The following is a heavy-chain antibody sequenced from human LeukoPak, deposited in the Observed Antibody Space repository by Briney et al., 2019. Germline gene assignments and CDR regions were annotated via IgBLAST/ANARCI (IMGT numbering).Heavy chain of an antibody. CDR1: GGSISSSSYY. CDR2: IYYSGST. Sequence: PSETLSLTCTVSGGSISSSSYYWSWIRQHPGKGLEWIGYIYYSGSTYYNPSLKSRVTISVDTSKNQFSLKLSSVTAADTAVYYCARVTRKSLYYDSSGYYLDYWGQGTLVTVSS. D-gene: IGHD3-22*01. V-gene: IGHV4-31*03. CDR3: ARVTRKSLYYDSSGYYLDY. J-gene: IGHJ4*02.